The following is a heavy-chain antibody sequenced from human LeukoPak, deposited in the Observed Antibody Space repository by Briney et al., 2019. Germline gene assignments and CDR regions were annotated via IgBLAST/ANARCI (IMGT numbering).Heavy chain of an antibody. CDR3: ARDDGRAYYDFWSGYSPFDY. V-gene: IGHV1-69*13. Sequence: ASVKVSCKASGGTFISYAISWVRQAPGQGLEWMGGIIPIFGTANYAQKFQGRVTITADESTSTAYMELSSLRSEDTAVYYCARDDGRAYYDFWSGYSPFDYWGQGTLVTVSS. CDR2: IIPIFGTA. CDR1: GGTFISYA. D-gene: IGHD3-3*01. J-gene: IGHJ4*02.